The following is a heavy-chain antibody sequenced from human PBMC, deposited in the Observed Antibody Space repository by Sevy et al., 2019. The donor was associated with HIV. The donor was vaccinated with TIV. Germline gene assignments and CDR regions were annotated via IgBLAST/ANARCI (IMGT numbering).Heavy chain of an antibody. V-gene: IGHV3-30-3*01. Sequence: GGSLRLSCAASGFTFSSYAMHWVRQAPGKGLEWVAVISYDGSNKYYADSWKGRFTISRDNSKNTLYVQMKSLRAEDPAVYYCARVVAATPGVPHYYYGMDVWGQGTTVTVSS. CDR2: ISYDGSNK. CDR1: GFTFSSYA. CDR3: ARVVAATPGVPHYYYGMDV. J-gene: IGHJ6*02. D-gene: IGHD2-15*01.